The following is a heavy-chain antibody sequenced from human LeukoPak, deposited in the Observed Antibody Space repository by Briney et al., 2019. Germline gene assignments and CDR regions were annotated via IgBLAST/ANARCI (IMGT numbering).Heavy chain of an antibody. V-gene: IGHV3-21*01. CDR2: ISISSSHI. CDR3: ARGYSSSWYNAFDI. CDR1: GFSISTYS. D-gene: IGHD6-13*01. Sequence: GGSLRLSCAASGFSISTYSMNWVRQAPGKGLEWVSSISISSSHIYYADSVKGRFTISRDNAKTSLYLQMNSLRGEDTAVYYCARGYSSSWYNAFDIWGQGTMVTVSS. J-gene: IGHJ3*02.